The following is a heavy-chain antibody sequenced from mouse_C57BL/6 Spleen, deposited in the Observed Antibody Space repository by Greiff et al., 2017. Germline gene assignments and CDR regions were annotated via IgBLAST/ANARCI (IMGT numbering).Heavy chain of an antibody. J-gene: IGHJ2*01. CDR2: IDPSDSET. Sequence: QVQLQQPGAELVRPGSSVKLSCKASGYTFTSYWMHWVKQRPIQGLEWIGNIDPSDSETHYNQKFKDKATLTVDKSSSTAYMQLSSLTSEDSAVYYCARGGGYDHYFDYWGQGTTLTVSS. V-gene: IGHV1-52*01. D-gene: IGHD2-3*01. CDR1: GYTFTSYW. CDR3: ARGGGYDHYFDY.